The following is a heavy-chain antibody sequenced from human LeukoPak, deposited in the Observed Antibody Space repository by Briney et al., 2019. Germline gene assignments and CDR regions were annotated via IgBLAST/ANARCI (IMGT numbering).Heavy chain of an antibody. D-gene: IGHD4-17*01. CDR2: IFYSGST. J-gene: IGHJ4*02. V-gene: IGHV4-59*01. Sequence: SETLSLTCTVPGGSISSYYWSWIRQPPGKGLEWIGYIFYSGSTDSNPSLKSRVTISVDTSKNQFSLKLQSVTAADTAVYYCARSKAGLRIDYWGQGTLVTVSS. CDR3: ARSKAGLRIDY. CDR1: GGSISSYY.